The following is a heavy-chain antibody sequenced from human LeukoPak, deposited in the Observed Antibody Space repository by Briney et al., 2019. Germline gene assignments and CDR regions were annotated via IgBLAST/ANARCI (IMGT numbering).Heavy chain of an antibody. Sequence: SETLSLTCAVYGGSFSGYYWSWIRQPPGKGLEWIGEINHSGSTNYNPSLKSRVTISVDTSKNQISLKLSSVTAADAAVYYCARLRGSGSYPYWGQGTLVTVSS. D-gene: IGHD3-10*01. CDR3: ARLRGSGSYPY. V-gene: IGHV4-34*01. CDR1: GGSFSGYY. J-gene: IGHJ4*02. CDR2: INHSGST.